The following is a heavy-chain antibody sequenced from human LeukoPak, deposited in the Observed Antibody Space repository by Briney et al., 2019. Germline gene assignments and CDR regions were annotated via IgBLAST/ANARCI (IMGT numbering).Heavy chain of an antibody. Sequence: PRASVKVSCKASGYTFTGYYMHWVRQAPGQGLEWMGWINPNSGGTNYAQKFQGWVTMTRDTSISTAYMELSRLRSDDTAVYYCARSPPRVAGTGAFDIWGQGTMVTVSS. D-gene: IGHD6-13*01. J-gene: IGHJ3*02. V-gene: IGHV1-2*04. CDR3: ARSPPRVAGTGAFDI. CDR2: INPNSGGT. CDR1: GYTFTGYY.